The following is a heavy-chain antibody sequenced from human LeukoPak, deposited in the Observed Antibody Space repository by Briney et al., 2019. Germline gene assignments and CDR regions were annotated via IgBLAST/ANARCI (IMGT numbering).Heavy chain of an antibody. Sequence: PGGSLRLSCAASGFTFSSYSMNWVRQAPGKGLEWVSSISSSSSYIYYADSVKGRFTVSRDNAKNSLYLQMNSLRAEDTAVYYCARGLTYYYDSSGYYLFDYWGQGTLVTVSS. D-gene: IGHD3-22*01. V-gene: IGHV3-21*01. CDR1: GFTFSSYS. J-gene: IGHJ4*02. CDR3: ARGLTYYYDSSGYYLFDY. CDR2: ISSSSSYI.